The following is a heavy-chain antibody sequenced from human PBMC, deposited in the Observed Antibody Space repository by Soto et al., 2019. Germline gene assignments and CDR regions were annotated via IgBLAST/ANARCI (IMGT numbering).Heavy chain of an antibody. CDR2: IIPIFGTA. CDR1: GGTFSSYA. Sequence: SVKVSCKASGGTFSSYAISWVRQAPGQGLEWMGGIIPIFGTANYAQKFQGRVTITADESTSTAYMELSSLRSEDTAVYYCARALTTPVVTYYFAYWGQGTLVTVSS. D-gene: IGHD4-17*01. V-gene: IGHV1-69*13. J-gene: IGHJ4*02. CDR3: ARALTTPVVTYYFAY.